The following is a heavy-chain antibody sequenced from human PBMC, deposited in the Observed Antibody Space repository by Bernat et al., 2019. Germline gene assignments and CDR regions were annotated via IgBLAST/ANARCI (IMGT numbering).Heavy chain of an antibody. D-gene: IGHD3-16*01. CDR1: GFTFSSYG. CDR3: AKGSRGSNTVYFDY. CDR2: ISYDGSNK. V-gene: IGHV3-30*18. Sequence: QVQLVESGGGVVQPGRSLRLSCAASGFTFSSYGMHWVRQAPGKGLEWGAVISYDGSNKYYVDSVKGRFTMSRDKYKNTLYLQMNSLRDEDTDEYYCAKGSRGSNTVYFDYWGQGTLVTVSS. J-gene: IGHJ4*02.